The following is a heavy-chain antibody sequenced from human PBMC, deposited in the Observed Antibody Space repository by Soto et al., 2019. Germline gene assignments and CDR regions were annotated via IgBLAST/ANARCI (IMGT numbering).Heavy chain of an antibody. CDR2: INPSGGST. CDR1: GYTFTSYY. CDR3: AREGEKGDYRTYGMDA. D-gene: IGHD4-17*01. J-gene: IGHJ6*01. V-gene: IGHV1-46*01. Sequence: GASVKVSCKASGYTFTSYYMHWVRQAPGQGLEWMGIINPSGGSTSYAQKFQGRVTMTRDTSTSTVYMELSSLRSEDTAVYYCAREGEKGDYRTYGMDAWGQGTTVTVSS.